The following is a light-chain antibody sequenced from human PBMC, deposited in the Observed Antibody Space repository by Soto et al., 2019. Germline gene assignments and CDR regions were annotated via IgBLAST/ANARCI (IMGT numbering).Light chain of an antibody. Sequence: DIQMTQSPSTLSASIGDRVTITCRASQSINKWLAWHQQKPGKAPKLLIYDASSLQSGVPPRFSGSGSGTDFTFTISSLQPEDIATYYCQQYDNLPTFGQGTRLEIK. CDR2: DAS. V-gene: IGKV1-5*01. CDR3: QQYDNLPT. J-gene: IGKJ5*01. CDR1: QSINKW.